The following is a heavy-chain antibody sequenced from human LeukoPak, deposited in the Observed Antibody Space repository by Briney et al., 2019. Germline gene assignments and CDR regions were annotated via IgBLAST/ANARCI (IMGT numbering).Heavy chain of an antibody. J-gene: IGHJ6*03. CDR2: ISSSGSTI. CDR3: ASLYGGNAYYYYYMDV. Sequence: GGSLRLSRAASGFTFSDYYMTWFRQAPGKGLEWVSYISSSGSTIYADSVKGRFTISRDNAKNSLYLQMNSLRVEDTAVYYCASLYGGNAYYYYYMDVWGKGTTVTVSS. CDR1: GFTFSDYY. V-gene: IGHV3-11*04. D-gene: IGHD4-23*01.